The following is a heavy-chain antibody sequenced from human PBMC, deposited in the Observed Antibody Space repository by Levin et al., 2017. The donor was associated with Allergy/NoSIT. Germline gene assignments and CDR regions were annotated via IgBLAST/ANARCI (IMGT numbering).Heavy chain of an antibody. Sequence: LSLTCAASGFPFNNYAMSWVRQAPGKGLEWVSAIINSGVGTYYADSVKGRFTSSRDNSKNTMYLQMNSLRAEDTAVYFCAKDAIRGSDQPYYFDYWGQGTLVTASS. V-gene: IGHV3-23*01. CDR1: GFPFNNYA. CDR3: AKDAIRGSDQPYYFDY. CDR2: IINSGVGT. J-gene: IGHJ4*02. D-gene: IGHD6-19*01.